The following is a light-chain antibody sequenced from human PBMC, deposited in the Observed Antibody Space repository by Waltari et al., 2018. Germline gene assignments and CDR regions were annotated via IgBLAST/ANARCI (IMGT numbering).Light chain of an antibody. CDR2: AVT. CDR1: GPAIGDFKY. CDR3: GSYTITSLVV. V-gene: IGLV2-14*03. Sequence: QSALTQPASVSGSPGQSITISCTGAGPAIGDFKYVSWYQQHPGKAPKLLIYAVTNRPSGVSDRFSGSKSGNTASLIISGLQAGDEADYYCGSYTITSLVVFGGGTRLTVL. J-gene: IGLJ2*01.